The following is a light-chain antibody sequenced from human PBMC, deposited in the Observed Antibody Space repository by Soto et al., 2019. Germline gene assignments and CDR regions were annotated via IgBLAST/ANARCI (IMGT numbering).Light chain of an antibody. Sequence: DIVLTQSPATLSSSPGERVTLSCRASQSVDNFLAWYQQKPGQPPRLLIYDASNRASGIPARFSGGGSGTDFTLTISSLEPEDLAIYFCQQRKKWPPITFGQATRLEI. CDR2: DAS. CDR1: QSVDNF. CDR3: QQRKKWPPIT. V-gene: IGKV3-11*01. J-gene: IGKJ5*01.